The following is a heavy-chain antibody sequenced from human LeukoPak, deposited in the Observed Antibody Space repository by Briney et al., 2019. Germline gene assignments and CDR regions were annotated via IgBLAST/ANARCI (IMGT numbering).Heavy chain of an antibody. CDR2: IDPDGSET. CDR1: GFTFSNYW. Sequence: GGSLRLSCAASGFTFSNYWMSWVRQAPGKGLEWVANIDPDGSETQYVGSVKGRFTTSRDNAKNSLYLQMNSLRAEDTAIYYCAGIWYFGDNNWRYFDYWGQGTLVTVSS. CDR3: AGIWYFGDNNWRYFDY. D-gene: IGHD1-20*01. J-gene: IGHJ4*02. V-gene: IGHV3-7*01.